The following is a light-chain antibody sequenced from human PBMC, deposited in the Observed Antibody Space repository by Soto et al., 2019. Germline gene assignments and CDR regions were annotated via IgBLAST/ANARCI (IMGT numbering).Light chain of an antibody. CDR1: QSISSY. CDR3: QQSYSTPVT. Sequence: DIQITQSPSSLSASVGDRVTITCLSSQSISSYLNWYQQKPGKAPKLQIYAASSLQSGVPSRFSGSGSGTDFTLTISSLQPEDFATYYCQQSYSTPVTFGGGTKVDIK. CDR2: AAS. J-gene: IGKJ4*01. V-gene: IGKV1-39*01.